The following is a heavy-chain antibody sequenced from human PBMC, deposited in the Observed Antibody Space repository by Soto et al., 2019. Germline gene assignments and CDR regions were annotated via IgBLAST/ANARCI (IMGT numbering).Heavy chain of an antibody. CDR2: IYDSGST. D-gene: IGHD2-2*01. CDR3: ARDSGRGYCSSTSCHLVI. Sequence: SETLSLTCTVSGGSISSGGYYWSWIRQHPGKGLEWIGYIYDSGSTYYNPSLKSRVTISVDTSKNQFSLKLSSVTAADTAVYNCARDSGRGYCSSTSCHLVIWGQGTMVTVSS. CDR1: GGSISSGGYY. V-gene: IGHV4-31*03. J-gene: IGHJ3*02.